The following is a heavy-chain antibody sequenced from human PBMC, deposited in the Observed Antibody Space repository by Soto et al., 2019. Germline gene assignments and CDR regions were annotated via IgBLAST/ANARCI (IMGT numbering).Heavy chain of an antibody. V-gene: IGHV1-69*06. D-gene: IGHD2-2*02. CDR2: IIPIFNST. Sequence: QVQLVQSGAEVKTPGSSLKVSCKVSGSRFSNYVISWVRQVPGHGLEWLGRIIPIFNSTKYAQSFQGRVTTTADKSTSTASLELSSLRSDDTAVYYCAREGRGKKAGYNGLVSLGYWGQGTLVTVSS. CDR1: GSRFSNYV. J-gene: IGHJ4*02. CDR3: AREGRGKKAGYNGLVSLGY.